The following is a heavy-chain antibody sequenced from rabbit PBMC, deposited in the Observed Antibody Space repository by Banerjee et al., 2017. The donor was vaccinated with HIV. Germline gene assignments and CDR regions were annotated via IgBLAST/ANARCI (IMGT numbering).Heavy chain of an antibody. J-gene: IGHJ6*01. Sequence: QEQLEESGGGLVKPEGSLTLTCKASGFDFSGHGISWIRQAPGKGLEWIATIYPSHGTTDYGNWAKGRFTISKTSSTTVTLQMTSLTAADTATYFCARDTSSSFSSYGMDLWGPGTLVTVS. CDR3: ARDTSSSFSSYGMDL. CDR1: GFDFSGHG. D-gene: IGHD1-1*01. CDR2: IYPSHGTT. V-gene: IGHV1S45*01.